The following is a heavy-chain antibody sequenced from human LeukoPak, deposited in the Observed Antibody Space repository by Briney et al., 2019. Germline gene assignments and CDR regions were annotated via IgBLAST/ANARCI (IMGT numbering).Heavy chain of an antibody. J-gene: IGHJ4*02. D-gene: IGHD5-12*01. V-gene: IGHV3-7*05. CDR2: IKQDGSEK. CDR1: GITFSSFW. Sequence: SGGSLRLSCAASGITFSSFWMSWVRQAPGKGLEWVANIKQDGSEKYYVDSVKGRFTISRDNAKNSLYLQMNSLRAEDTAVYYCARPIVATNLDCWGQAALVTVSS. CDR3: ARPIVATNLDC.